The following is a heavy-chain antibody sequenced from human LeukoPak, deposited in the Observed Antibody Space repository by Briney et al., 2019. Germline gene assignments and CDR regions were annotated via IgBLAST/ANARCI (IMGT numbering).Heavy chain of an antibody. V-gene: IGHV3-20*04. CDR3: ARDRLGPSFSVSHFDL. Sequence: PGGSLRLSCATSGFTFVDYGLSWVRRAPGKGLEWLCAINYNGAITDCADSVKGRFTISRDHAKNSLYLRMDSLRAEDTALYYCARDRLGPSFSVSHFDLWGQGTLVTVSS. D-gene: IGHD3-3*02. J-gene: IGHJ4*02. CDR1: GFTFVDYG. CDR2: INYNGAIT.